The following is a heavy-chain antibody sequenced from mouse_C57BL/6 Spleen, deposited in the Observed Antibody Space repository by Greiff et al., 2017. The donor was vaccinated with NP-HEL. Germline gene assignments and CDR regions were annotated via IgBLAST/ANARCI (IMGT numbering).Heavy chain of an antibody. CDR2: ISYSGST. J-gene: IGHJ2*01. Sequence: VQLKQSGPGMVKPSQSLSLTCTVTGYSITSGYDWHWIRHFPGNKLEWMGYISYSGSTNYNPSLKSRISITHDTSKNHFFLKLNSVTTEDTATYYCARSTLYYFDYWGQGTTLTVSS. V-gene: IGHV3-1*01. CDR1: GYSITSGYD. CDR3: ARSTLYYFDY.